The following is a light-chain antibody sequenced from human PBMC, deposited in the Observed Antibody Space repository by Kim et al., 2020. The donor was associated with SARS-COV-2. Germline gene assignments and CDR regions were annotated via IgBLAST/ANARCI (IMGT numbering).Light chain of an antibody. CDR3: SSYTSSSPSVV. V-gene: IGLV2-14*03. CDR2: DVS. CDR1: SSDVGGYNY. J-gene: IGLJ2*01. Sequence: QWITLSCTGTSSDVGGYNYVSWYQQHPGKAPKLMIYDVSNRPSGVSNRFSGSKSGNTASLTISGLQAEDEADYYCSSYTSSSPSVVFGGGTKVTVL.